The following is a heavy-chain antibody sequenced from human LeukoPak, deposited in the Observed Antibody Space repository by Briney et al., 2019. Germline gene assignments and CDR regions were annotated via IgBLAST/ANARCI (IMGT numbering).Heavy chain of an antibody. CDR1: GGSISSSSYY. CDR3: ARGRKGLDY. CDR2: IYYSGST. J-gene: IGHJ4*02. V-gene: IGHV4-39*01. Sequence: SETLSLTCTVSGGSISSSSYYWGWIRQPPGNGLEWIGSIYYSGSTYYNPSLKSRVTISVDTSKNQFSLKRSSATAADTAVYYCARGRKGLDYWGQGTLVTVSS.